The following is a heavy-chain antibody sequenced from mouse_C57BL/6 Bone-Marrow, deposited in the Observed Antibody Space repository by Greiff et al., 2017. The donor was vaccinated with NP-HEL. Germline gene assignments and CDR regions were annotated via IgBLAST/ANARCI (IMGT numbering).Heavy chain of an antibody. CDR3: ASSLTDY. V-gene: IGHV5-4*01. Sequence: EVHLVESGGGLVKPGGSLKLSCAASGFTFSSYAMSWVRQTPEKRLEWVATISDGGSYTYYPDNVKGRFTISRDNAKNNLYLQMSHLKSEDTAMYYCASSLTDYWGQGTSVTVSS. CDR1: GFTFSSYA. CDR2: ISDGGSYT. D-gene: IGHD6-2*01. J-gene: IGHJ4*01.